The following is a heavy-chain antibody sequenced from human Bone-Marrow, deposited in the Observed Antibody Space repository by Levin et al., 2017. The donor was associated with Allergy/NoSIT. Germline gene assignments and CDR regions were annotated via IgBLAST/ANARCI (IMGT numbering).Heavy chain of an antibody. CDR1: GGSISTYY. D-gene: IGHD1-1*01. CDR2: ISYSGSS. CDR3: ASGTAVPRDGMDV. Sequence: SQTLSLTCSVSGGSISTYYWSWIRQPPGKGLEWIGYISYSGSSKYNPSLKSRVTISVDTSKNQFYLKLSSVIATDTAVYYCASGTAVPRDGMDVWGQGTTVTVSS. V-gene: IGHV4-59*01. J-gene: IGHJ6*02.